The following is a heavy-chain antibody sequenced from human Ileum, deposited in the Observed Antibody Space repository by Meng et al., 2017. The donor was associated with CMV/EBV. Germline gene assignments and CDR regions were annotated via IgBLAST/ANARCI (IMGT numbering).Heavy chain of an antibody. CDR3: ARENWIDGY. J-gene: IGHJ4*02. CDR1: DGSFSGYY. CDR2: NNHRGIT. V-gene: IGHV4-34*01. Sequence: LSLTCAVYDGSFSGYYWTWIRQSPGKRLEWIGENNHRGITQYNPSLKSRVTISVDTSKNQLSLRLSSVTAADTAVYYCARENWIDGYWGQGTLVTVSS. D-gene: IGHD1-1*01.